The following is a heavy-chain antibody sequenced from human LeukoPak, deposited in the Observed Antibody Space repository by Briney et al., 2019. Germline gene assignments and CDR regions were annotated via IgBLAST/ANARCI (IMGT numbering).Heavy chain of an antibody. J-gene: IGHJ5*02. Sequence: ASVKVSCKAYGYSFASYYMHWVRQAPGQGLEWMGIINPSGGSTSYAEKCQGRVIMTRDMSTSTDYMELSSLISEDTAVYYCARDNSMGGRGWWFDPWGQGTLVTVSS. CDR1: GYSFASYY. CDR2: INPSGGST. V-gene: IGHV1-46*01. D-gene: IGHD2-15*01. CDR3: ARDNSMGGRGWWFDP.